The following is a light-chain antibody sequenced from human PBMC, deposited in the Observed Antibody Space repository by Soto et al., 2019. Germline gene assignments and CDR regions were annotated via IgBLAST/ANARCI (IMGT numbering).Light chain of an antibody. CDR1: QSVSSSH. J-gene: IGKJ2*01. Sequence: EIVLTQSPGTLYSSPGERATLSCRASQSVSSSHLAWYQQKPGQAPRLLIYGASSRATGIPDRFSGSGSETDFTLTISRLEPEDFAVYFCQQYGDSPMYTFGQGTKLEI. CDR3: QQYGDSPMYT. V-gene: IGKV3-20*01. CDR2: GAS.